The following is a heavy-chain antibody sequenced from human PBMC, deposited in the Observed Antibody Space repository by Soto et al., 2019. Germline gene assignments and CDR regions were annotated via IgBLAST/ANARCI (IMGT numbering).Heavy chain of an antibody. CDR1: GFTFDDYA. V-gene: IGHV3-30*03. Sequence: GGSLRLSCAASGFTFDDYAMHWVRQAPGKGLEWVAVISYDGSNKYYADSVKGRFTISRDNSKNTLYLQMNSLRAEDTAVYYCFLTDIVVVPAAVNPTTVSRDYGMDVWGQGTTVTVSS. J-gene: IGHJ6*02. D-gene: IGHD2-2*01. CDR2: ISYDGSNK. CDR3: FLTDIVVVPAAVNPTTVSRDYGMDV.